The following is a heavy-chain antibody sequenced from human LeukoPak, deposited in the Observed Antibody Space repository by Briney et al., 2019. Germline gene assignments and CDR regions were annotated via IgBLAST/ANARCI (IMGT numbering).Heavy chain of an antibody. CDR2: ISYDGSNK. V-gene: IGHV3-30-3*01. CDR1: GFTFSSYA. CDR3: VRMMVRGVITIGFDY. Sequence: GGSLRLSCAASGFTFSSYAMRWGRQAPGKGLEGVTVISYDGSNKYYADSVKGRFTISRDNSKNTLYLQMNSLRAEDTAVYYCVRMMVRGVITIGFDYWGQGTLVTVSS. D-gene: IGHD3-10*01. J-gene: IGHJ4*02.